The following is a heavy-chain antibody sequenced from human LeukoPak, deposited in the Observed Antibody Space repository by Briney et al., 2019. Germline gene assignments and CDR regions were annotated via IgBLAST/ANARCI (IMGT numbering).Heavy chain of an antibody. J-gene: IGHJ6*02. Sequence: GGSLRLSCAASGFTFSSYSMNWVRQAPGKGLEWVSSISSSSSYIYYADSVKGQFTISRDNAKNSLYLQMNSLRAEDTAVYYCARELYGDYSLVYYGMDVWGQGTTVTVSS. CDR2: ISSSSSYI. V-gene: IGHV3-21*01. CDR1: GFTFSSYS. CDR3: ARELYGDYSLVYYGMDV. D-gene: IGHD4-17*01.